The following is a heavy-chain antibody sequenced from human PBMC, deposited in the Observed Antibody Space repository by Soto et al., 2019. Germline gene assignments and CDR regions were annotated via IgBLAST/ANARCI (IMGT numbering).Heavy chain of an antibody. D-gene: IGHD3-9*01. CDR1: GGTFSSYT. CDR3: ARVLRYFGPPYYYYYGMDV. J-gene: IGHJ6*02. V-gene: IGHV1-69*02. CDR2: IIPILGIA. Sequence: AASVKVSCKASGGTFSSYTISWVRQAPGQGLEWMGRIIPILGIANYAQKFQGRVTITADKSTSTAYMELSSLRSEDTAVYYCARVLRYFGPPYYYYYGMDVWGQGTTVTVSS.